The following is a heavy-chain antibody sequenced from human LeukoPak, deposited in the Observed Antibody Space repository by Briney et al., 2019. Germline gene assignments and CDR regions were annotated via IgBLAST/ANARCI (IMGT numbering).Heavy chain of an antibody. V-gene: IGHV3-48*03. D-gene: IGHD1-1*01. CDR2: INSGGSTL. Sequence: GSLRPSCAASGFTFSSYEMNWVRQAPGKGLEWVSYINSGGSTLYYADSVKGRFTISRDNAKNSLYLQMNSLRAEDTAVYYCARIHNLGILAHFDYWGQGTLATVSS. CDR1: GFTFSSYE. J-gene: IGHJ4*02. CDR3: ARIHNLGILAHFDY.